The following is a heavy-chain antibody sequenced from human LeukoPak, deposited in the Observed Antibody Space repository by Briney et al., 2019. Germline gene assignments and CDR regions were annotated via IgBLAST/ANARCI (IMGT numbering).Heavy chain of an antibody. CDR2: ISSSSSSYI. Sequence: MAGGSLRLSCAASGFTFNTYNMNWVRQAPGKGLEWVSSISSSSSSYIYYADSVKGRFTISRDNAKNSLYLQMNSLRAEDTAVYYCAREHSGYDFPGRDYYYMDVWGKGTTVTVSS. V-gene: IGHV3-21*01. J-gene: IGHJ6*03. CDR1: GFTFNTYN. CDR3: AREHSGYDFPGRDYYYMDV. D-gene: IGHD5-12*01.